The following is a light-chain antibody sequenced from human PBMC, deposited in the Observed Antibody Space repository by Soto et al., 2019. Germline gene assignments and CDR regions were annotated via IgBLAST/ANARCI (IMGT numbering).Light chain of an antibody. V-gene: IGLV2-14*03. J-gene: IGLJ2*01. Sequence: QSALTQPASVSGSPGQSITISCTGTKNDVGGYNYVSWYQQHPGKAPKLIIYQVSYRPSGVSGRFSASKSDNTASLTISGIQADYEADYYCSSSTSSTTLVFGGGTKVTVL. CDR1: KNDVGGYNY. CDR3: SSSTSSTTLV. CDR2: QVS.